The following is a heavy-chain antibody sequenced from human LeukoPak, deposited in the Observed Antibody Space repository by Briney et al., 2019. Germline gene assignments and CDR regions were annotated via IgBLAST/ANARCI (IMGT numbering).Heavy chain of an antibody. Sequence: GGSLRLSCAASGFTFRDAWMTWVRQAPGKGLEWAGRIRSKTDGGTTDYAVSVQGRFTISRDDSKNTLYLQMSSLKTEDTAVYYCAKHIYGVVSIQQWGQGTLVTVSS. CDR3: AKHIYGVVSIQQ. D-gene: IGHD3-3*01. CDR2: IRSKTDGGTT. V-gene: IGHV3-15*01. J-gene: IGHJ1*01. CDR1: GFTFRDAW.